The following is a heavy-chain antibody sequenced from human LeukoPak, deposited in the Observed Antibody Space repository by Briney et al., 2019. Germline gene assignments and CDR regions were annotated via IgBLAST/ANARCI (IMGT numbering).Heavy chain of an antibody. CDR2: IYPGDSDT. CDR3: ARSSYDYVWGKPDCFDP. CDR1: GYSFTSYW. D-gene: IGHD3-16*01. V-gene: IGHV5-51*01. J-gene: IGHJ5*02. Sequence: GESLKISCKGSGYSFTSYWIGWVRQMPGKGLEWMGIIYPGDSDTRYSPSFQGQVTISADKSISTAYLQWSSLKASDTAMYYCARSSYDYVWGKPDCFDPWGQGTLVTVSS.